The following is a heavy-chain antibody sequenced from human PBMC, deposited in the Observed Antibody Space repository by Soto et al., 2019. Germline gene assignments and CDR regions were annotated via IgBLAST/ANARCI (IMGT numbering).Heavy chain of an antibody. V-gene: IGHV4-59*08. Sequence: SETLSLTCIVSGGSISTYYWNWIRQPPGKGLEWIGYIYYSGSTNHNPSLKSRVTMSVDTSMNQFSLGLSSVTAADTAIYYCARLQRGDASSVHWGQGILVTVSS. CDR2: IYYSGST. D-gene: IGHD2-21*02. J-gene: IGHJ4*02. CDR1: GGSISTYY. CDR3: ARLQRGDASSVH.